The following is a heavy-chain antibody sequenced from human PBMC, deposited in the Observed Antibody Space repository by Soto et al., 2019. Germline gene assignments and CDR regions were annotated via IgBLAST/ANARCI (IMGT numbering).Heavy chain of an antibody. Sequence: PGGSLRLSCAASGFVFSSYAMSWVRQAPGKGLEWVSAISGSGTIAYYADSVKGRFIFSRDNPKNTMYLQMNSLRAEDTAVYFCAKTTDGWFSAFEIWGQGTVVTVS. CDR3: AKTTDGWFSAFEI. J-gene: IGHJ3*02. V-gene: IGHV3-23*01. CDR1: GFVFSSYA. D-gene: IGHD6-19*01. CDR2: ISGSGTIA.